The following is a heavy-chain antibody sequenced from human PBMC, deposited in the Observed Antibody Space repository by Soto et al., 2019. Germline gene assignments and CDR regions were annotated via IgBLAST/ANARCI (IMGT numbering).Heavy chain of an antibody. CDR1: GGSISSGDYY. D-gene: IGHD2-15*01. CDR2: IYYSGST. V-gene: IGHV4-30-4*01. J-gene: IGHJ4*02. CDR3: ASARGARYFDY. Sequence: QVQLQESGPGLVKPSQTLSLTCTVSGGSISSGDYYWSWIRQPPGKGLEWIGYIYYSGSTYYNPSLKXRXTXPXHTSKNQFSLKLSSVTAADTAVYYCASARGARYFDYWGQGTLVTVSS.